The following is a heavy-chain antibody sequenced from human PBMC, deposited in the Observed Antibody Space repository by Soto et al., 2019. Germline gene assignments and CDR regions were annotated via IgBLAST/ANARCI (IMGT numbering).Heavy chain of an antibody. Sequence: SETLSLTCNVSGDSVNTFNYYWTWIRQPPGKGLEWIGYIYYSGSTNYNPSLKSRVTISVDTSKNQFSLKLSSVTAADTAVYYCARDGITFGGVIADAFDIWGQGTMVTVSS. CDR2: IYYSGST. CDR1: GDSVNTFNYY. CDR3: ARDGITFGGVIADAFDI. D-gene: IGHD3-16*02. V-gene: IGHV4-61*01. J-gene: IGHJ3*02.